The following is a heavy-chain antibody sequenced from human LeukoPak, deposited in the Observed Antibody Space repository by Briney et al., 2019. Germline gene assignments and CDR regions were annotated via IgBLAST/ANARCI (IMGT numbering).Heavy chain of an antibody. CDR2: IYYSGST. CDR3: ARGSGWDFDY. J-gene: IGHJ4*02. V-gene: IGHV4-59*01. CDR1: GGSISSYY. Sequence: TSETLSLTCTVSGGSISSYYWSWIRQPPGKGLEWIGYIYYSGSTNYNPSLKSRVTISVDTSKNQFSLKLSSVTAADTAVYYCARGSGWDFDYWGQGTLVTVSS. D-gene: IGHD6-19*01.